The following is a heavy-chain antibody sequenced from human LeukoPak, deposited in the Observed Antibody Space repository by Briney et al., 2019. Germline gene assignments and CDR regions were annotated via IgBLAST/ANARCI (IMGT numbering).Heavy chain of an antibody. V-gene: IGHV3-48*03. Sequence: GGSLRLSCAASGFTFSSYEMNWVRQAPGKGLDWVSYISSSGSTIYYADSVKGRFTISRDNAKNSLYLQMNSLRAEDTAVYYCARGSSGSYYKYPFDYWGQGALVTVSS. D-gene: IGHD3-10*01. J-gene: IGHJ4*02. CDR1: GFTFSSYE. CDR2: ISSSGSTI. CDR3: ARGSSGSYYKYPFDY.